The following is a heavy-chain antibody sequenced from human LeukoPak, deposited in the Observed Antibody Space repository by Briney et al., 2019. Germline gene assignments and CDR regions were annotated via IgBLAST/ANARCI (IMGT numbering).Heavy chain of an antibody. Sequence: ASVKVSCKASGYTFTGYYMHWVRQAPGQGLEWMGWINPNSGGTNYAQKFQGRVTMTRDTSISTAYMELSRLRSDDTAVYYCARDSSIAAPFGYWGQGTLVTVSS. V-gene: IGHV1-2*02. D-gene: IGHD6-6*01. J-gene: IGHJ4*02. CDR1: GYTFTGYY. CDR3: ARDSSIAAPFGY. CDR2: INPNSGGT.